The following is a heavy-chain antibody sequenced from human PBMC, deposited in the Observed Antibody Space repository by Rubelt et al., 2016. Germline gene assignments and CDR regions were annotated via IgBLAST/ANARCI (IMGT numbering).Heavy chain of an antibody. V-gene: IGHV4-38-2*02. CDR3: VREPRDV. Sequence: QVRLQESGPELVKPSETLSLTCDVSDTPINRGYYWGWIRQPPGKGLEWIGTMYHSGTTYYNSSLKIRAAISVDTSNNQLSLRVRSVTAADTAVYYCVREPRDVWGKGITVTVSS. CDR1: DTPINRGYY. J-gene: IGHJ6*04. CDR2: MYHSGTT.